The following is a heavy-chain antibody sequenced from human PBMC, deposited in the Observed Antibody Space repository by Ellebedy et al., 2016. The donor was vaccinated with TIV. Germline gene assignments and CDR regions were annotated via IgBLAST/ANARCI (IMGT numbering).Heavy chain of an antibody. Sequence: GESLKISCAASGFSVSSNYMSWVRQAPGKGLEWVSIIYSAGSTYYADSVKGRFTISRDNSKSTVYLQMNSLRAEDTAVYYCARVDRSLAFDIWGQGTMVTVSS. CDR2: IYSAGST. CDR1: GFSVSSNY. V-gene: IGHV3-53*01. J-gene: IGHJ3*02. D-gene: IGHD3-16*01. CDR3: ARVDRSLAFDI.